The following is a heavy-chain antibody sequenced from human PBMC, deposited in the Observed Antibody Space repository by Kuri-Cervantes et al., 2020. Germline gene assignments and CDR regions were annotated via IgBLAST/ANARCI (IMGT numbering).Heavy chain of an antibody. J-gene: IGHJ6*02. CDR1: GGSFSGYY. CDR2: IYYSGST. D-gene: IGHD3-10*01. Sequence: GSLRLSCAVYGGSFSGYYWSWIRQPPGKGLEWIGSIYYSGSTYYNPSLKSRVTISVDTSKNQFSLKLSSVTAADTAVYYCARHRLEWGSGSRYYYGMDVWGQGTTVTVSS. CDR3: ARHRLEWGSGSRYYYGMDV. V-gene: IGHV4-34*01.